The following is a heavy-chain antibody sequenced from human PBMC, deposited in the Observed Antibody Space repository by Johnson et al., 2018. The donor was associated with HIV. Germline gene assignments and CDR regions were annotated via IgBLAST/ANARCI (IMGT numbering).Heavy chain of an antibody. V-gene: IGHV3-23*04. CDR1: GFTLGSYA. CDR2: ISGSGGST. CDR3: AKDLQLWAPSSAFDI. J-gene: IGHJ3*02. D-gene: IGHD5-18*01. Sequence: EVQLVESGGDLVQPGGPLRLSCAASGFTLGSYAMSWVRQASGKGMQWVSAISGSGGSTYYADSVKGRFTISRDNSKNTLYLQMNSLRAEDTAVYYCAKDLQLWAPSSAFDIWGQGTMVTVSS.